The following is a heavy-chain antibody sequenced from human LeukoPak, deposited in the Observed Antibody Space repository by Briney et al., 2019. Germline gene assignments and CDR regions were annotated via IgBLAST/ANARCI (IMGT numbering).Heavy chain of an antibody. CDR3: ARDILPRDAFDI. J-gene: IGHJ3*02. CDR2: ISSSSSYI. Sequence: TGGSLRLSCAASGFTFSSYSMNWVRQAPGKGLEWVSSISSSSSYIYYADSVKGRFTISRDNAKNSLYLQMNSLRAEDTAVYYCARDILPRDAFDIWGQGTMVTVSS. CDR1: GFTFSSYS. D-gene: IGHD1-26*01. V-gene: IGHV3-21*01.